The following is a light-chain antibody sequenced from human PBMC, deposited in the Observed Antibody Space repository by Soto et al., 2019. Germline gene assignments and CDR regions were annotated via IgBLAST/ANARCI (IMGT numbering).Light chain of an antibody. CDR1: QSISSN. J-gene: IGKJ2*01. CDR2: AAS. V-gene: IGKV1-39*01. Sequence: DIQMTQSASSLSASVGDRVTITCRASQSISSNLNWHQQKPGKAPKVLIYAASSLQSGVPSRFTGRGSGTHFTLTISSLQPEDFAPYYCQQSYIIPYTFGQGTKLEIK. CDR3: QQSYIIPYT.